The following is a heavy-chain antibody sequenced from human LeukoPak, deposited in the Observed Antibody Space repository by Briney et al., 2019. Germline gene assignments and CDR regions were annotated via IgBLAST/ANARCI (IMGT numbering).Heavy chain of an antibody. CDR1: GGSVSSYY. CDR2: IYTSGST. Sequence: PSETLSLTCTVSGGSVSSYYWSWIRQPAGKGLEWIGRIYTSGSTNYNPSLKSRVTMSVDTSKNQFSLKLSSVTAADTAVYYCARKSWRYCSSTSCYRPFDIWGQGTMVTVSS. CDR3: ARKSWRYCSSTSCYRPFDI. J-gene: IGHJ3*02. V-gene: IGHV4-4*07. D-gene: IGHD2-2*01.